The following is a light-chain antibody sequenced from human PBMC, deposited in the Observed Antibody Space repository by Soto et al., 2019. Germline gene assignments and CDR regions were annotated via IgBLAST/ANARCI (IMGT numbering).Light chain of an antibody. CDR2: GNS. V-gene: IGLV1-40*01. CDR1: SSNIGAGYD. CDR3: QSYDSSLSVV. J-gene: IGLJ2*01. Sequence: QSVLTQPPSVSGAPGQRVTISCTGSSSNIGAGYDVHWYQQLPGTSPKLLIYGNSNQPSGVPDRFSGSKSDTSASLAITGLQAEDEADNYCQSYDSSLSVVFGGGTKLTVL.